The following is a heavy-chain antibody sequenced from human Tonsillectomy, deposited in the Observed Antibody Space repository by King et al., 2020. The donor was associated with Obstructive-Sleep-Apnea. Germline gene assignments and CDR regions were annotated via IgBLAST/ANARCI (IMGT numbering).Heavy chain of an antibody. J-gene: IGHJ6*02. CDR3: AKDWACDIVETNGMDV. CDR1: GFNFDDYA. D-gene: IGHD5-12*01. Sequence: VQLVESGGGLVQPGRSLRLSCVASGFNFDDYAMHWVRQAPGKGLEWVSGISWSSGTIVYADSVKGRFTISRDNAKNSLELQMNSLTTEDTALHYCAKDWACDIVETNGMDVWGQGTMVTVSS. V-gene: IGHV3-9*01. CDR2: ISWSSGTI.